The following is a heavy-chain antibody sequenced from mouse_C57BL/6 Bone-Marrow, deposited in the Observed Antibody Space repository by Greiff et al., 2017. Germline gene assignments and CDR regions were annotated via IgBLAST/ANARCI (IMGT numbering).Heavy chain of an antibody. Sequence: VQLQQPGAELVRPGPSVKLSCKASGYTFTSYWMHWVKQRPGQGLEWIGVIDPSDSSTNYNQKLKGKATLTVDPSSSTAYMQLSSLTSEYSAVYYCASHYFGYDVLAYWGQGTLVTVSA. J-gene: IGHJ3*01. CDR3: ASHYFGYDVLAY. CDR1: GYTFTSYW. D-gene: IGHD2-2*01. CDR2: IDPSDSST. V-gene: IGHV1-59*01.